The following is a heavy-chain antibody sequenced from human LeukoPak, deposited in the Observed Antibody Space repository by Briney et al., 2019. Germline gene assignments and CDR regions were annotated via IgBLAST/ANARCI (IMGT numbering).Heavy chain of an antibody. V-gene: IGHV3-23*01. CDR2: ISDTGNT. CDR1: GFTLSSYA. CDR3: AKAPVTTCRGAFCYPFDY. J-gene: IGHJ4*02. Sequence: GGSLRLSCAASGFTLSSYAMSWVRQAPGKGLEWVSAISDTGNTYHADSVKGRFTISRDSSKDTLFLQMNRLRPEDAAVYYCAKAPVTTCRGAFCYPFDYWGLGTLVTVSS. D-gene: IGHD2-15*01.